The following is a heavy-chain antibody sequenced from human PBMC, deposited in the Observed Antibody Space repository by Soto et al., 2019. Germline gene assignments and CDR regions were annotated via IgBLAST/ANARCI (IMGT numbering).Heavy chain of an antibody. CDR2: ISYDGSNK. V-gene: IGHV3-30-3*01. CDR1: GFTFSSCA. CDR3: ARDKRDLRFLEWSYYFDY. Sequence: HPGGSLRLSCAASGFTFSSCAMHWVRQAPGKGLEWVAVISYDGSNKYYADSVKGRFTVSRDNSKNTLYLQVNSLRAEDTAVYYCARDKRDLRFLEWSYYFDYWGQGTLVTSPQ. D-gene: IGHD3-3*01. J-gene: IGHJ4*02.